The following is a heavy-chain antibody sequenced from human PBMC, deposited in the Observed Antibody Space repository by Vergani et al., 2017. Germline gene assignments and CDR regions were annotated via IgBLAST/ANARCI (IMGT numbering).Heavy chain of an antibody. V-gene: IGHV3-23*01. CDR2: ISGSGVSA. Sequence: EVQLLESGGGLVQPGGSLGLTCAASEFTFSNYAMNWVRQAPGKGLEWVSGISGSGVSAYYTDSVKGRFTISRDNSKNTLYLQMNSLRGDDTAVYYCARETRDTPSSLDYWGQGTLVTVSS. J-gene: IGHJ4*02. CDR1: EFTFSNYA. D-gene: IGHD5-24*01. CDR3: ARETRDTPSSLDY.